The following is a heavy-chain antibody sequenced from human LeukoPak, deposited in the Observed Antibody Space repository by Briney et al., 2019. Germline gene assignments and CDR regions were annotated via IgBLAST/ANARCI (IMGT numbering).Heavy chain of an antibody. D-gene: IGHD2-2*02. CDR3: ARQDCSSTSCYMDFDY. J-gene: IGHJ4*02. CDR1: GYSFTSYW. Sequence: GESLKISCKGSGYSFTSYWIGWVRQMPGKGLEWMGIIYPGDSDTRYSPSLQGQVTISADKSISTAYLQWSSLKASDTAMYYCARQDCSSTSCYMDFDYWGQGTLVTVSS. V-gene: IGHV5-51*01. CDR2: IYPGDSDT.